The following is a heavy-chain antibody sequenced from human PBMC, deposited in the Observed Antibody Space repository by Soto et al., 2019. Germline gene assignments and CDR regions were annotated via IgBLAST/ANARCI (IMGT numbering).Heavy chain of an antibody. CDR3: ARGVLGPGDYYYGMDV. V-gene: IGHV3-13*01. Sequence: PGGSLRLSRAASGFTFSNYDMHWVRQAPGEGLEWVSGIGAASDTYYPVSVQGRFTVSRDNAKKSLYLQMNSLRAGDTAVYYCARGVLGPGDYYYGMDVWGPGTTVTVPS. CDR2: IGAASDT. D-gene: IGHD7-27*01. J-gene: IGHJ6*02. CDR1: GFTFSNYD.